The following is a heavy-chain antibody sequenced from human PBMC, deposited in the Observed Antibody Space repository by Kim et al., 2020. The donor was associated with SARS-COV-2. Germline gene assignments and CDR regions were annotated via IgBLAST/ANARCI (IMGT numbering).Heavy chain of an antibody. D-gene: IGHD3-9*01. CDR1: GFTFNNYW. V-gene: IGHV3-7*03. J-gene: IGHJ6*02. Sequence: GGSLRLSCAASGFTFNNYWMSWVRQAPGKGLEWVANIKQDGSEKYYVDSGRGRFTISRDNAKNSLHLQMNSLRDDDTAVYYCARDSYYDILTGSPSFYGMDVWGQGTTVTFSS. CDR3: ARDSYYDILTGSPSFYGMDV. CDR2: IKQDGSEK.